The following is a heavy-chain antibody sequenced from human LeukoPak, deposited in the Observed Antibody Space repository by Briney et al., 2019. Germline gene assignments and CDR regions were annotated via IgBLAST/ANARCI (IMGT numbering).Heavy chain of an antibody. J-gene: IGHJ4*02. CDR1: GYTFTSYY. CDR3: AIRTYYYDSSGYYIGGADY. CDR2: INPSGGST. D-gene: IGHD3-22*01. Sequence: GESLQISCKGSGYTFTSYYMHWVRQAPGQGLEWMGIINPSGGSTSYAQKFQGRVTMTRDTSTSTVYMELSSLRSEDTAVYYCAIRTYYYDSSGYYIGGADYWGQGTLVTVSS. V-gene: IGHV1-46*01.